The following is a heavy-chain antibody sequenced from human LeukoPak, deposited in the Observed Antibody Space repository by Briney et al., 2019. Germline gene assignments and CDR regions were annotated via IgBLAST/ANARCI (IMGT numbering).Heavy chain of an antibody. J-gene: IGHJ4*02. CDR3: ATEGPTIFSPHSKTYYFDY. D-gene: IGHD3-9*01. CDR2: FDPEDGET. CDR1: GYTLTELS. V-gene: IGHV1-24*01. Sequence: ASAKVSCKVSGYTLTELSMHWVRQAPGKGLEWMGGFDPEDGETIRAQKFQGRVTMTEDTSTDTAYMELSSLRSEDTAVYYCATEGPTIFSPHSKTYYFDYWGQGTLVTVSS.